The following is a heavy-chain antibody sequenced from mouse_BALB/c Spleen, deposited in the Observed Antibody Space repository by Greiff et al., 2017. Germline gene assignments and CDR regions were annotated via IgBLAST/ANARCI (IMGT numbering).Heavy chain of an antibody. CDR2: ISSGSSTI. Sequence: EVKLMESGGGLVQPGGSRKLSCAASGFTFSSFGMHWVRQAPEKGLEWVAYISSGSSTIYYADTVKGRFTISRDNPKNTLFLQMTSLRSEDTAMYYCAGGVYAMDYWGQGTSVTVSS. CDR1: GFTFSSFG. J-gene: IGHJ4*01. CDR3: AGGVYAMDY. V-gene: IGHV5-17*02.